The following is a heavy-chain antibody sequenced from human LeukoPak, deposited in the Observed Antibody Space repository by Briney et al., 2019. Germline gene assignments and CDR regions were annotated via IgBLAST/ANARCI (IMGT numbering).Heavy chain of an antibody. CDR3: ASYCSSTSRYGGGAY. V-gene: IGHV4-39*01. Sequence: SETLSLTCTVSGGSISSSSYYWGWIRQPPGKGLEWIGTIYYTGSTYYNPSLKSRVTISVDASENQFSLKLSSVTAADTAVYYCASYCSSTSRYGGGAYWGQGTLVTVSS. CDR2: IYYTGST. CDR1: GGSISSSSYY. J-gene: IGHJ4*02. D-gene: IGHD2-2*01.